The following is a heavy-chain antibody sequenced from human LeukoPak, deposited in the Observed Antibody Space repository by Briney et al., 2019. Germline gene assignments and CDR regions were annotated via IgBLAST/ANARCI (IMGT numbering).Heavy chain of an antibody. CDR1: GFTFCSYG. J-gene: IGHJ6*02. CDR2: ISYDGSNK. Sequence: PGGSLRLSCAASGFTFCSYGMHWVRQAPGKGLEWVAVISYDGSNKYYADSVKGRFTISRDNSKNTLYLQMNSLRAEDTAVYYCAKVSVVGFGELEDYYGMDVWGQGTTVTVSS. V-gene: IGHV3-30*18. CDR3: AKVSVVGFGELEDYYGMDV. D-gene: IGHD3-10*01.